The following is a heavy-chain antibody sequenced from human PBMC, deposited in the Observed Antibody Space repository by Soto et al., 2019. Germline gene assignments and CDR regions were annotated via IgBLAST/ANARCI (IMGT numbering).Heavy chain of an antibody. CDR1: GGSISRSY. D-gene: IGHD2-15*01. CDR3: ERGWYYFDF. V-gene: IGHV4-59*08. Sequence: SETLSLTCNVSGGSISRSYWIWIRQPPGKGLEWIGSICYGGTTYYNPSLRSRLAISIDTSKNQFSLRLSSVTAADTALYYCERGWYYFDFWGQGTLVTVSS. J-gene: IGHJ4*02. CDR2: ICYGGTT.